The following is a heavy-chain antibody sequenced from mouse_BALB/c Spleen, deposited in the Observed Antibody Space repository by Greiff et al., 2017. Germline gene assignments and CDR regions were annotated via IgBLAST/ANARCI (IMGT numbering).Heavy chain of an antibody. D-gene: IGHD2-4*01. V-gene: IGHV1S29*02. CDR2: IYPYNGGT. CDR1: GYTFTDYN. J-gene: IGHJ4*01. CDR3: GRSGDYAYAMDY. Sequence: LVESGPELVKPGASVKISCKASGYTFTDYNMHWVKQSHGKSLEWIGYIYPYNGGTGYNQKFKSKATLTVDKSSSTAHMELLSLTSEDSAVYYCGRSGDYAYAMDYWGQGTSVTVSS.